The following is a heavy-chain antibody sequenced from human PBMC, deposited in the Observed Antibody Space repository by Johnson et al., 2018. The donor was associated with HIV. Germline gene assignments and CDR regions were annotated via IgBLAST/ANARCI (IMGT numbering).Heavy chain of an antibody. V-gene: IGHV3-13*01. Sequence: VQLVESGGGLVQPGGSLRLSCAASGFTFSSYDMHWVRQATGKGLEWVSAIGTAGDTYYPGSVKGRFTISRDNAKNTLYLQMHSLRAEDTAMYYCARDLLGYCTGGSCYSVVEAFDIWGQGTMVTVS. CDR1: GFTFSSYD. CDR2: IGTAGDT. D-gene: IGHD2-15*01. J-gene: IGHJ3*02. CDR3: ARDLLGYCTGGSCYSVVEAFDI.